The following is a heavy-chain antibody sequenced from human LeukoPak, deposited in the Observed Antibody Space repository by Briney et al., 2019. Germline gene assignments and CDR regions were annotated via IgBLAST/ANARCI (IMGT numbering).Heavy chain of an antibody. CDR2: ISGSGGST. CDR1: GFTFNNYA. D-gene: IGHD2-21*02. V-gene: IGHV3-23*01. J-gene: IGHJ4*02. Sequence: GGSLRLSCAASGFTFNNYAMSWVRQAPGKGLEWVSVISGSGGSTYYAGSVKGRFTISRDNSKNTLYLQMNSPRAEDTAVYYCAKSPVVMTALFDYWGQGTLVTVSS. CDR3: AKSPVVMTALFDY.